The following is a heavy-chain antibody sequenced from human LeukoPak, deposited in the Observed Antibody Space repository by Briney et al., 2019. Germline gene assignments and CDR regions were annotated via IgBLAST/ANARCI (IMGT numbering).Heavy chain of an antibody. CDR2: ISAYNGNT. CDR1: GYTFTSYG. V-gene: IGHV1-18*01. D-gene: IGHD1-1*01. J-gene: IGHJ6*03. Sequence: ASVKVSCKASGYTFTSYGISWVRQAPGQGLEWMGWISAYNGNTNYAQKLQGRVTMTTDTSTSTAYMELRSLRSDDTAVYYCARPINRNDGHYYYYYMDVWGKGTTVTVSS. CDR3: ARPINRNDGHYYYYYMDV.